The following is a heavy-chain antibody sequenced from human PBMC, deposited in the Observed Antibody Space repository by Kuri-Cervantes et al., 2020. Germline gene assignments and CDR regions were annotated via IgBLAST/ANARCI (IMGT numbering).Heavy chain of an antibody. J-gene: IGHJ4*02. CDR3: ARGANGYNQRIVKYYFDY. CDR2: IYTSGST. V-gene: IGHV4-4*07. Sequence: SETLSLTCTVSGGSISSYYWSWIRQPAGKGLEWIGRIYTSGSTNYNPSLKSRVTMSVDTSKNQFSLKLSSVTAADTAVYYCARGANGYNQRIVKYYFDYWGRGTLVTVSS. D-gene: IGHD5-24*01. CDR1: GGSISSYY.